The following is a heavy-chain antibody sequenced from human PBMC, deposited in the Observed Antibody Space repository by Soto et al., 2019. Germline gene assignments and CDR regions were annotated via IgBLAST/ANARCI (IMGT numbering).Heavy chain of an antibody. Sequence: QVQLQESGPGLVKPSETMSLTCTASGAPINKFYWNWVRQPPGKGLEWIGHIYNGDSTNYNPSLKSRFTISVAPSRNQLSLKLRSVTAADTAVYYCVQTTGWPGFDYWGQGARVSVSS. D-gene: IGHD6-19*01. CDR1: GAPINKFY. CDR2: IYNGDST. J-gene: IGHJ4*02. CDR3: VQTTGWPGFDY. V-gene: IGHV4-59*01.